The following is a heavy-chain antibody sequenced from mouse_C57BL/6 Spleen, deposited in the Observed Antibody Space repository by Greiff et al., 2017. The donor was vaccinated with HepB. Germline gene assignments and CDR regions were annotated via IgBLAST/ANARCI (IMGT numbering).Heavy chain of an antibody. D-gene: IGHD2-5*01. CDR1: GYTFTSYW. V-gene: IGHV1-69*01. Sequence: QVQLQQPGAELVMPGASVKLSCKASGYTFTSYWMHWVKQRPGQGLEWIGEIDPSDSYTNYNQKFKGKSTLTVDKSSSTAYMQLSSLTSEDSAVYYCARKTYSNPFDYWGQGTTLTVSS. CDR3: ARKTYSNPFDY. J-gene: IGHJ2*01. CDR2: IDPSDSYT.